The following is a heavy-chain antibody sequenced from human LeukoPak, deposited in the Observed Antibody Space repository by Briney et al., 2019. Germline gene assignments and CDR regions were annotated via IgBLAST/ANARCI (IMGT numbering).Heavy chain of an antibody. D-gene: IGHD3-9*01. CDR3: ARFYGMALQAFDI. CDR2: IYTSGSA. Sequence: SETLSLTCTVSGGYISSYYLSWIRQPAGKGLEWIGRIYTSGSANYNPSLKSRVTMSVDTSKNQFSLKLSSVTAADTAVYNCARFYGMALQAFDIWGQGTMVTVSS. V-gene: IGHV4-4*07. J-gene: IGHJ3*02. CDR1: GGYISSYY.